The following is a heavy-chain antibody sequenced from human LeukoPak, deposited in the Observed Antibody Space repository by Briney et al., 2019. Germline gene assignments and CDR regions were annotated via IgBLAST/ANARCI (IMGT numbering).Heavy chain of an antibody. D-gene: IGHD1-26*01. CDR2: ISWNSSSI. CDR1: GFTFDDYA. Sequence: GGSLRLSCAASGFTFDDYAMHWVRQAPGKGLEWVSGISWNSSSIGYADSVKGRFTISRDNAKNSLYLQMNSLRAEDTALYYCAKDGSYSGSYYAFDIWGQGTMVTVSS. V-gene: IGHV3-9*01. J-gene: IGHJ3*02. CDR3: AKDGSYSGSYYAFDI.